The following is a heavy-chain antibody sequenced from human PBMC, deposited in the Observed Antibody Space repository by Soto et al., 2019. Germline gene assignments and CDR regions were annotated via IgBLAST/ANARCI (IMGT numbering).Heavy chain of an antibody. J-gene: IGHJ4*02. CDR2: IIPIFGTA. V-gene: IGHV1-69*01. CDR1: GGTFSSYA. D-gene: IGHD2-8*01. Sequence: QVQLVQSGAEVKKPGSSVKVSCKASGGTFSSYAISWVRQAPGQGLEWMGGIIPIFGTANYAQKFQGRVTITADESTSTAYMELSSLRSEDTAVYYSARDGIQGYCTNGVCIDYWGQGTLVTVSS. CDR3: ARDGIQGYCTNGVCIDY.